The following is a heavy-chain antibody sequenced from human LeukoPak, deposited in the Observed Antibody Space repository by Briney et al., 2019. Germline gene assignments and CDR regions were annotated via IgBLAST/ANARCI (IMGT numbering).Heavy chain of an antibody. CDR1: GYSFTSYG. J-gene: IGHJ5*02. Sequence: GASVKVSCKASGYSFTSYGISWVRQAPGQGLEWMGWISAYNGNTNYAQKLQGRVTMTTDTSTSTAYMELRSLRSDDTAVYYCATSVTTHNWFDPWGQGTLVTVSS. D-gene: IGHD4-17*01. V-gene: IGHV1-18*01. CDR2: ISAYNGNT. CDR3: ATSVTTHNWFDP.